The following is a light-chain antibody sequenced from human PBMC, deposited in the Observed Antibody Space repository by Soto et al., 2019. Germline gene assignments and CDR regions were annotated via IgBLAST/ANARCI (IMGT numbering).Light chain of an antibody. CDR3: QQYGRLPLS. CDR2: GAS. J-gene: IGKJ4*01. CDR1: QSLTSSF. Sequence: EILLTQSPGTLSLSPGDRATLSYRASQSLTSSFLAWYQQKPGQTPRLLIYGASIRATDIPDRFSGSGSGTDFTLTISRLEPEDFAVYFCQQYGRLPLSFGGGTKVEIK. V-gene: IGKV3-20*01.